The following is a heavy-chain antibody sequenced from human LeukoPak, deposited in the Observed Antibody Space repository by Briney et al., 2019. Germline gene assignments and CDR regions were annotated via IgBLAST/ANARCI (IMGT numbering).Heavy chain of an antibody. CDR1: GFTFTSAW. J-gene: IGHJ4*02. CDR2: IKSTADGETT. D-gene: IGHD3-9*01. Sequence: PGGSLRLSCGASGFTFTSAWMNWVRPAPGQGLEWVGRIKSTADGETTDYAAPAKGRFTFSRDDSKNMLYLQMNGLKSEDTAVYYCSTLTSRYLPDSWGQGTLVTVSS. V-gene: IGHV3-15*07. CDR3: STLTSRYLPDS.